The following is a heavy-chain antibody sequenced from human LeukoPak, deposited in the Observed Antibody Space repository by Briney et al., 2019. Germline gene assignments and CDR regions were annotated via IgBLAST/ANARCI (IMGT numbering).Heavy chain of an antibody. CDR2: IIPIFGTA. Sequence: ASVKVSCKASGGTFSSYAISWVRQAPGQGLEWMGGIIPIFGTANYAQKFQGRVTITTDESTSTAYMELSSLRSEDTAVYYCARDNLYNWNDGRVAFDMWGQGTMVTVSS. V-gene: IGHV1-69*05. CDR3: ARDNLYNWNDGRVAFDM. J-gene: IGHJ3*02. D-gene: IGHD1-20*01. CDR1: GGTFSSYA.